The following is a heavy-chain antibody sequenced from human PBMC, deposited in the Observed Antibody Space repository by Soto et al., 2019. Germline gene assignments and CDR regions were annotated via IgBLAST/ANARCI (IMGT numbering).Heavy chain of an antibody. CDR1: GGSVSNSNYY. V-gene: IGHV4-39*01. CDR3: VSQRTSVLTRAYFDY. Sequence: KTKETLSLTCTVSGGSVSNSNYYWGWIRQSQGKGLEWIGSVYYRGRSKSKSSVKRRVTFSVDTSKNQFSLYLNSVTASDTAVFYCVSQRTSVLTRAYFDYWGPGALVTVSS. J-gene: IGHJ4*02. CDR2: VYYRGRS. D-gene: IGHD2-8*01.